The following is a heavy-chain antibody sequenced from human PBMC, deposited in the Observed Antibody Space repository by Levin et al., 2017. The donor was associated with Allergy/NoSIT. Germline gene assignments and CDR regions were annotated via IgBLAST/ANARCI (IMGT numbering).Heavy chain of an antibody. D-gene: IGHD6-19*01. CDR2: IWYDGSQT. CDR1: GFTFSSYG. Sequence: GGSLRLSCAASGFTFSSYGMHWVRQAPGKGLEWVAIIWYDGSQTFYADSVKGRFTIARDNSKNSLYLQMNTLRCEDTAVYYCARDDSSMAVTGTVVASWGQGTLVTVSS. J-gene: IGHJ4*02. CDR3: ARDDSSMAVTGTVVAS. V-gene: IGHV3-33*01.